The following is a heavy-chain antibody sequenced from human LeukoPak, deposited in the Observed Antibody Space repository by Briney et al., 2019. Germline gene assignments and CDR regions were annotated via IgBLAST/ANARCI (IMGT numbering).Heavy chain of an antibody. CDR2: IYHSGNT. V-gene: IGHV4-38-2*02. D-gene: IGHD1-26*01. Sequence: SETLSLTCTVSGYSISSGYYWGWIRQPPGKGLEWIGSIYHSGNTYFNPSLKSRVTISVDTSKNQFSLKLSSVTAADTAVYYCARGPRSDVGSTPPYYMDVWGKGTTVTVSS. CDR1: GYSISSGYY. J-gene: IGHJ6*03. CDR3: ARGPRSDVGSTPPYYMDV.